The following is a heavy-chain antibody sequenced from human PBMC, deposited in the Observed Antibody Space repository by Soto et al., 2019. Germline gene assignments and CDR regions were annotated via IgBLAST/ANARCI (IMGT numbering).Heavy chain of an antibody. J-gene: IGHJ4*02. CDR3: ARVRLTVTTPTFDY. Sequence: ASVKVSCKASGYTFTSYDINWVRQATGQGLEWMGRMNPNSGNTGYAQKFQGRVTMTRNTSISTAYMELSSLRSEDTAVYYCARVRLTVTTPTFDYWGQGTLVTVSS. CDR2: MNPNSGNT. V-gene: IGHV1-8*01. CDR1: GYTFTSYD. D-gene: IGHD4-4*01.